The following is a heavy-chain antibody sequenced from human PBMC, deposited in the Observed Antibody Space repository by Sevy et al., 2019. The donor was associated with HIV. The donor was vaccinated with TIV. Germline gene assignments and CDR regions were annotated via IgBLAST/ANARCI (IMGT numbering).Heavy chain of an antibody. D-gene: IGHD3-10*01. J-gene: IGHJ5*02. V-gene: IGHV3-21*01. CDR3: ATDPFLGGYYYGSGSYYNFREPFDP. CDR1: GFTFSSYS. CDR2: ISSSSSYI. Sequence: GGSLRLSCAASGFTFSSYSMNWVRQAPGKGLEWVSSISSSSSYIYYAYSVKGRFTISRDNAKNSLYLQMNSLRAEDTAVYYCATDPFLGGYYYGSGSYYNFREPFDPWGQGTLVTVSS.